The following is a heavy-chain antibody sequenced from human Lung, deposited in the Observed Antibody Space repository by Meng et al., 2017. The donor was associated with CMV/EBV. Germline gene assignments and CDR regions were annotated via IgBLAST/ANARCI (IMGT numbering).Heavy chain of an antibody. CDR1: GFTFSSYA. CDR3: ASTNAPIVGPAAIMPFG. V-gene: IGHV3-30-3*01. Sequence: GESLKISCAASGFTFSSYAMHWVRQAPGKGLEWVAVISYDGSNKYYADSVKGRFTISRDNSKNTLYLQMNSLRAEDTAVYYCASTNAPIVGPAAIMPFGWGQGTXVTVSS. J-gene: IGHJ4*02. CDR2: ISYDGSNK. D-gene: IGHD2-2*02.